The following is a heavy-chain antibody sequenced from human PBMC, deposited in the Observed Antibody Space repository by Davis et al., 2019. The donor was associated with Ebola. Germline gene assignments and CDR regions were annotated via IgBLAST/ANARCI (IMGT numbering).Heavy chain of an antibody. Sequence: MPSETLSLTCSVSGDSLNSDDYHWSWVRQPPGKGLEWIGYIDYSGTTNYNPSLRGRLDMSVDTSMNQFFLRLSSVTAADTAVYYCARVLSGHKHGFSEYIWFDPWGQGTLVLVSS. D-gene: IGHD1-14*01. CDR2: IDYSGTT. J-gene: IGHJ5*02. CDR1: GDSLNSDDYH. CDR3: ARVLSGHKHGFSEYIWFDP. V-gene: IGHV4-30-4*01.